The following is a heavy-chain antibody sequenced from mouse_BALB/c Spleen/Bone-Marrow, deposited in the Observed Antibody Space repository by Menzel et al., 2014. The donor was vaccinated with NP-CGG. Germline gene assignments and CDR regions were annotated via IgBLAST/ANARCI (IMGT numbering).Heavy chain of an antibody. Sequence: EVKLMESGAELVKPGASVKLSCTASGFNIKDTYMHWVKQRPERGLEWIGRIDPANGNTKYDPKFQGKATITADTSSNTAYLQLSSLTSEDTAVYYCARRDDGYYTYWGQGALVTVSA. V-gene: IGHV14-3*02. J-gene: IGHJ3*01. CDR2: IDPANGNT. CDR1: GFNIKDTY. D-gene: IGHD2-3*01. CDR3: ARRDDGYYTY.